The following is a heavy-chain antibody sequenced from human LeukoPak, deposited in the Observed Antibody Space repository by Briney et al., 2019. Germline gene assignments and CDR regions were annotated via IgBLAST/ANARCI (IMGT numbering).Heavy chain of an antibody. V-gene: IGHV4-61*01. Sequence: PSETLSLTCTVSGGSISSSNYYWSWIRQPPGKGLEWIGFMSNSGHTDSIPSLKSRVTISVDTSKNQFSLNLISVTAADTAVYFSARVSAAGTGPDYWGQGTLVTVSS. CDR3: ARVSAAGTGPDY. D-gene: IGHD6-13*01. CDR2: MSNSGHT. J-gene: IGHJ4*02. CDR1: GGSISSSNYY.